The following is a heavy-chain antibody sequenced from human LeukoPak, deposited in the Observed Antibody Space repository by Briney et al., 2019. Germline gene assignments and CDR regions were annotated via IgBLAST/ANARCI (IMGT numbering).Heavy chain of an antibody. D-gene: IGHD6-19*01. Sequence: SQTLSLTCAISGDSVSSNSATWIWIRQSPSRGLEWLGRTYYRSKWYNDYGLSVKSRITVNPDTSKNQFSLQLNSVTPEDTAVYYCARAPHGSGCDYWSQGALVTVSS. CDR1: GDSVSSNSAT. J-gene: IGHJ4*02. CDR3: ARAPHGSGCDY. V-gene: IGHV6-1*01. CDR2: TYYRSKWYN.